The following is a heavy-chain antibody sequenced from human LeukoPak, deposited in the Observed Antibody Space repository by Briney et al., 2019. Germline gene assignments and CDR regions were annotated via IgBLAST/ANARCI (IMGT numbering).Heavy chain of an antibody. Sequence: SSETLSLTCTVSGGSISSSSYYWGWIRQPPGKGLEWIGSIYYSGSTYYNPSLKSRVTISVDTSKNQFSLKLSSVTAADTAVYYCARDPTERVPNYLGDYWGQGTLVTVSS. J-gene: IGHJ4*02. CDR3: ARDPTERVPNYLGDY. CDR2: IYYSGST. D-gene: IGHD1-7*01. V-gene: IGHV4-39*07. CDR1: GGSISSSSYY.